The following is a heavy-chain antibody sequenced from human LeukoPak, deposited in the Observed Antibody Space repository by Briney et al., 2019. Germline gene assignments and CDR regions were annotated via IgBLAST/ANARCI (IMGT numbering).Heavy chain of an antibody. Sequence: ASVKVSCKASGYTFTSYAMHWVRQAPGQGLEWMGWINPNSGGTNYAQKFQGRVTMTRDTSISTAYMELSRLRSDDTAVYYCARDLSLGYCSSTSCYKGWFDPWGQGTLVTVSS. D-gene: IGHD2-2*02. CDR1: GYTFTSYA. J-gene: IGHJ5*02. CDR3: ARDLSLGYCSSTSCYKGWFDP. CDR2: INPNSGGT. V-gene: IGHV1-2*02.